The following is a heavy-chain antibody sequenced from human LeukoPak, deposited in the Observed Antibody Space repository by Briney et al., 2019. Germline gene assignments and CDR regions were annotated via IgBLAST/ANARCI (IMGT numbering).Heavy chain of an antibody. Sequence: GRSPRLSCAASGFTFSSYAMHWVRQAPGKGLEWVAVISYDGSNKYYADSVKGRFTISRDNSKNTLYLQMNSLRAEDTAVYYCARDDYYDSSGYQNFDYWGQGTLVTVSS. J-gene: IGHJ4*02. V-gene: IGHV3-30*01. CDR2: ISYDGSNK. D-gene: IGHD3-22*01. CDR1: GFTFSSYA. CDR3: ARDDYYDSSGYQNFDY.